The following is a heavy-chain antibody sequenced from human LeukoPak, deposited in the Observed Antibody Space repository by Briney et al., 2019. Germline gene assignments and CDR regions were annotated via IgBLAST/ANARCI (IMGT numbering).Heavy chain of an antibody. J-gene: IGHJ4*02. Sequence: PGGSLRLSCAASGFTFSSYGMHWVRQAPGKGLEWVAFIRYDGSNKYYADSVKGRFTISRDNSKNSLYLQMNSLRAEDTAVYYCAREPTYSSSWYTTCDFWGQGTLVTVSS. D-gene: IGHD6-13*01. V-gene: IGHV3-30*02. CDR1: GFTFSSYG. CDR2: IRYDGSNK. CDR3: AREPTYSSSWYTTCDF.